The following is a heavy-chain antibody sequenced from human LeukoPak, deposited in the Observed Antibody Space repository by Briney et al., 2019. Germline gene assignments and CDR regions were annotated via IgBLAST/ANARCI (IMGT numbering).Heavy chain of an antibody. Sequence: GGSLRLLCVACGFTFSSYEMNWVRQAPGKGLEWVAVISNDRNNKYYADSVKGRFTISRDDSKNTLYLQMNSLRVEDTAVYYCPRDKDGGNSALDYWGQGTLVTVSS. CDR1: GFTFSSYE. J-gene: IGHJ4*02. CDR3: PRDKDGGNSALDY. CDR2: ISNDRNNK. V-gene: IGHV3-30-3*01. D-gene: IGHD4-23*01.